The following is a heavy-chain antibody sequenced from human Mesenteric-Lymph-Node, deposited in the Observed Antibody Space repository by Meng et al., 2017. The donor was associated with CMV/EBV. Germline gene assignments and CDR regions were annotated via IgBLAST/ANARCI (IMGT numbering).Heavy chain of an antibody. D-gene: IGHD3-22*01. J-gene: IGHJ4*02. CDR2: INPNSGGT. CDR1: GYTFTGYF. Sequence: ASVKVSCKASGYTFTGYFMHWVRQAPGQGLEWMGWINPNSGGTNYAQKFQGRVTMTRDTSISTAYMELSRLRSDDTAVYYCARYYDSSGSYYEDFDYWGQGTLVTVSS. CDR3: ARYYDSSGSYYEDFDY. V-gene: IGHV1-2*02.